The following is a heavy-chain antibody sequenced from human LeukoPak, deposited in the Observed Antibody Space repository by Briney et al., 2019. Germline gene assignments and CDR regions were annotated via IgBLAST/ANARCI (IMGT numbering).Heavy chain of an antibody. CDR3: ARGSPTALCSSTSCFFGFDS. V-gene: IGHV4-4*07. Sequence: SETLSLTCTVSSGSISTYSWSWIRQPAGKGLEWIGSISVSGITNHNPSLKSRVTMSVDPSQRQLSLQLISVTAADTAVYYCARGSPTALCSSTSCFFGFDSWGHGTLVTVSS. CDR1: SGSISTYS. J-gene: IGHJ5*01. D-gene: IGHD2-2*01. CDR2: ISVSGIT.